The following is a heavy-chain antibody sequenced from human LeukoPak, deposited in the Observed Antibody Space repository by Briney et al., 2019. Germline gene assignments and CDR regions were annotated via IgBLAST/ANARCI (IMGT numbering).Heavy chain of an antibody. CDR3: SRGQKDPYGPEFDY. D-gene: IGHD3-10*01. Sequence: PGGSLRLSCTTSGSICGDYNMNWVRKAPGKGLEWVGYIRAKIHDGTTDFAASVKGRFTISRDDSKSIAYLQMTSLKSEDTAVYYCSRGQKDPYGPEFDYWGQGTLVTVSS. CDR2: IRAKIHDGTT. J-gene: IGHJ4*02. CDR1: GSICGDYN. V-gene: IGHV3-49*04.